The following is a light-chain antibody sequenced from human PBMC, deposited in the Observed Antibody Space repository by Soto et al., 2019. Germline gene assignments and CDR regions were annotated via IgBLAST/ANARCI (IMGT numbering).Light chain of an antibody. CDR2: DAS. CDR1: QSVSTY. Sequence: DIVLAHSPATRSLSPEEGASGWSTASQSVSTYLAWYQQTPGQDHGLIIYDASTRATGIPARFSGSGSGTDFTLTISSLEPEDFAVYYCQQRSNWPQINFGQGTRLEIK. CDR3: QQRSNWPQIN. J-gene: IGKJ5*01. V-gene: IGKV3-11*01.